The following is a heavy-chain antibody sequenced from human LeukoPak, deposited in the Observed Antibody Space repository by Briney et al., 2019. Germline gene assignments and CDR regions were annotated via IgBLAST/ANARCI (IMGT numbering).Heavy chain of an antibody. Sequence: SETLSLTCTVSGYSISSGYYWGWIRQPPGKGLEWIGSIYHSGSTYYNPSLKSRVTISVDTSKNQFSLKLSSVTAADTAVYYCAPYDFCSGYGYWGQGTLVTLSS. V-gene: IGHV4-38-2*02. CDR1: GYSISSGYY. D-gene: IGHD3-3*01. CDR3: APYDFCSGYGY. J-gene: IGHJ4*02. CDR2: IYHSGST.